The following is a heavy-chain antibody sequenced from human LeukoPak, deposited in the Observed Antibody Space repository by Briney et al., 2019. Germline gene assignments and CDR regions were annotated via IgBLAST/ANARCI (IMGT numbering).Heavy chain of an antibody. V-gene: IGHV1-69*04. J-gene: IGHJ6*02. CDR1: GGTFSSYA. Sequence: GSSVKVSCKASGGTFSSYAISWVRQAPGQGLEWMGRIIPILGIANYAQKFQGRVTITADKSTSTAYMELSSLRSEDTAMYYCAEGGDRYYYYYGMDVWGQGTTVTVSS. D-gene: IGHD4-17*01. CDR2: IIPILGIA. CDR3: AEGGDRYYYYYGMDV.